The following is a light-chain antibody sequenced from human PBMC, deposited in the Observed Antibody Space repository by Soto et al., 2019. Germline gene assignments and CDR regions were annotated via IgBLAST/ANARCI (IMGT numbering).Light chain of an antibody. CDR1: QSFRGL. J-gene: IGKJ1*01. CDR2: GAS. V-gene: IGKV3-15*01. CDR3: KQYNDWPRT. Sequence: EVVLTQSPVTLSLSPGEIATLSCRASQSFRGLLAWYQQRPGQAPRLLIYGASTRATGIQAKFSGSGSGTEFTLTIRSLQSEDFAVYYCKQYNDWPRTFGQGTKVDIK.